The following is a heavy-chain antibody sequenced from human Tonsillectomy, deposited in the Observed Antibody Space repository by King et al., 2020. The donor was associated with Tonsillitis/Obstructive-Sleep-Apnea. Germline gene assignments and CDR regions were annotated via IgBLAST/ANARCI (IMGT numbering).Heavy chain of an antibody. CDR2: FDPGDGET. D-gene: IGHD6-19*01. V-gene: IGHV1-24*01. CDR1: GYTLTELS. J-gene: IGHJ6*02. CDR3: ETNEAVAGSYSYAMYV. Sequence: VQLVQSGAEVKKPGASVKVYCKVSGYTLTELSMHWVRQAPGKGLEWMGGFDPGDGETIYAQKFQGRVTMTEDTSMDTAYMELSSLRSEDTAVYYCETNEAVAGSYSYAMYVWGQGTTVTVSS.